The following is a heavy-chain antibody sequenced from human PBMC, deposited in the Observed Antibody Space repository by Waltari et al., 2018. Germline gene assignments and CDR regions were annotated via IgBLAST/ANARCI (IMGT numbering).Heavy chain of an antibody. CDR3: VLFSSDFLGDC. CDR1: GFSFSTHW. CDR2: INTDGSIT. J-gene: IGHJ4*02. V-gene: IGHV3-74*01. D-gene: IGHD3-3*01. Sequence: EVQLVESGGGLVQPGGSLRLSCAASGFSFSTHWMHWVRQAPGKGLMSVSQINTDGSITDDADSVKGRFTVSRDNAKNTLFLQMNSLRDEDTAVYYCVLFSSDFLGDCWGRGTLVTVSS.